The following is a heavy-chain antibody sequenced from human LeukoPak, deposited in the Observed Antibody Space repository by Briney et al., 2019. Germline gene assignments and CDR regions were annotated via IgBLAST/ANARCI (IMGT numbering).Heavy chain of an antibody. CDR2: IYHSGST. V-gene: IGHV4-30-2*01. CDR3: ARVIAAAGSSGSSWFDP. D-gene: IGHD6-13*01. Sequence: PSETLSLTCAVSGGSISSGGYSWSWIRQPPGKGLEWIGYIYHSGSTYYNPSLKSRVTISVDRSKNQFSLKLSSVTAADTAVYHCARVIAAAGSSGSSWFDPWGQGTLVTVSS. J-gene: IGHJ5*02. CDR1: GGSISSGGYS.